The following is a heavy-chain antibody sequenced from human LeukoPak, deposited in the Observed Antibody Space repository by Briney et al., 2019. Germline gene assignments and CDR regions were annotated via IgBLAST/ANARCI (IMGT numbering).Heavy chain of an antibody. CDR2: ISAYNGNT. CDR1: GYTFTSYG. D-gene: IGHD6-19*01. J-gene: IGHJ4*02. V-gene: IGHV1-18*01. CDR3: ARANIRAIASSGWYGFDY. Sequence: ASVKVSCKASGYTFTSYGISRVRQAPGQGLEWMGWISAYNGNTNYARKLQGRVTMTTDTSTRTAYMELRSLRSDDTAVYYCARANIRAIASSGWYGFDYWGQGTLVTVSS.